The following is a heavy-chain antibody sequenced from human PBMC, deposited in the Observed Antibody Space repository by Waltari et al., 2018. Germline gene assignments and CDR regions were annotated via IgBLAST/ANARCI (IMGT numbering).Heavy chain of an antibody. CDR2: MYVGGDT. J-gene: IGHJ4*02. CDR3: ARGGETSGWARWDFDY. CDR1: GFIVTSHY. D-gene: IGHD6-19*01. V-gene: IGHV3-53*01. Sequence: EVQLVESGGGLIQPGGSLRLSCAASGFIVTSHYMSWVRQAPGKGLEGVSFMYVGGDTNYPDAVKARFTNSTDNARNTLFLQMNGLRADDTATYYCARGGETSGWARWDFDYWGQGALVTVSS.